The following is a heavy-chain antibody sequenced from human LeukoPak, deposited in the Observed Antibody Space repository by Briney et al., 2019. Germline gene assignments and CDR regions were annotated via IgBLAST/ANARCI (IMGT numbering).Heavy chain of an antibody. CDR1: GGSVSNYY. V-gene: IGHV4-59*02. CDR3: ARVTREAARYWYFDL. J-gene: IGHJ2*01. Sequence: SETLSLTCTVSGGSVSNYYWSWIRQPPGKGLEWIGYIYYSGSTNYNPSLKSRVTISVDTSKNQFSLKLSSVTAADTAVYFCARVTREAARYWYFDLWGRGTLVTVSA. D-gene: IGHD6-6*01. CDR2: IYYSGST.